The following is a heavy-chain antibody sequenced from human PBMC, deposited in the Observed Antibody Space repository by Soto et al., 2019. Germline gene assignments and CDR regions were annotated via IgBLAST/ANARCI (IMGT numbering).Heavy chain of an antibody. D-gene: IGHD3-22*01. CDR2: IYYSGST. J-gene: IGHJ4*02. CDR1: GGSISSGGYY. V-gene: IGHV4-31*01. CDR3: ARRITYYYDSRLDY. Sequence: SETLSLTCTVSGGSISSGGYYWSWIRQHPGKGLEWIGYIYYSGSTYYNPSLKSLVIISVDSSKNQFSLNLSSVTAADTAVYYCARRITYYYDSRLDYWGQGTLVTVSS.